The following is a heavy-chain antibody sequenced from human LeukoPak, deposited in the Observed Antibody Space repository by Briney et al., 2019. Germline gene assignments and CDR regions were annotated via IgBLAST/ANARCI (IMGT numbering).Heavy chain of an antibody. CDR2: INPSGGST. V-gene: IGHV1-46*01. Sequence: ASVKVSCKASGYTFTSYYMHWVRQAPGQGLEWMGIINPSGGSTSYAQKFQGRVTMTRDTSTSTVYMELSSLRSEDTAVYYCARGLQRWLQSEDAFDIWGQGTMVTVSS. CDR1: GYTFTSYY. D-gene: IGHD5-24*01. CDR3: ARGLQRWLQSEDAFDI. J-gene: IGHJ3*02.